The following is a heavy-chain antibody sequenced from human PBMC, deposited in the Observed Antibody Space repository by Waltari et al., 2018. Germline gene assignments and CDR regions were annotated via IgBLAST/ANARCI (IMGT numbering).Heavy chain of an antibody. CDR2: VYYSGST. D-gene: IGHD6-19*01. V-gene: IGHV4-39*01. CDR3: ARSRRRAVAGNWCDP. Sequence: QLQLQESGPGLVKPSETLSLTCNVSGGSISSSSYYWGWIRQPPGKGLEWIGSVYYSGSTYHHPALKSRVTISVDTSKNQFSLKLSSVTAADTAVYYCARSRRRAVAGNWCDPWGQGTLVTVSS. J-gene: IGHJ5*02. CDR1: GGSISSSSYY.